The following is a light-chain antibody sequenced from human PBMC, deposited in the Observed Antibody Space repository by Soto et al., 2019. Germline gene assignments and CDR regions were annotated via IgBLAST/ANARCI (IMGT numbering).Light chain of an antibody. J-gene: IGKJ4*01. CDR2: AAS. Sequence: EIVLTQSPGTLSLSPGERATLSCGASQSVNSNSLAWYQQTPGQAPRLLFYAASNRASGVPDRFSASGSGTDFTLTISRLEPEDFAVYHCQQYGGSPLTFGGGTKVEIK. CDR1: QSVNSNS. CDR3: QQYGGSPLT. V-gene: IGKV3-20*01.